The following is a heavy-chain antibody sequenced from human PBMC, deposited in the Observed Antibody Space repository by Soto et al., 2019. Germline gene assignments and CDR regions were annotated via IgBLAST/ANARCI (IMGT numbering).Heavy chain of an antibody. CDR3: AKGGSWYDY. Sequence: QVQLVESGGGVVQPGRSLRLSCVASGFTFSSFGMHWVRQAPGKGLEWVAVISYDGSNKHYADSVKGRFTISRDNSKNTVSLQMNSLRVDDTAVYSCAKGGSWYDYWGQGTLVTVSS. CDR1: GFTFSSFG. J-gene: IGHJ4*02. CDR2: ISYDGSNK. V-gene: IGHV3-30*18. D-gene: IGHD6-13*01.